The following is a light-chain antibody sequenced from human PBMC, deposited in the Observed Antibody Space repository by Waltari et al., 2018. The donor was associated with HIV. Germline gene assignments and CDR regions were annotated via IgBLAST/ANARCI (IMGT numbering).Light chain of an antibody. CDR3: QQYYSTPYT. V-gene: IGKV4-1*01. CDR1: QSVLYSSNNKNY. J-gene: IGKJ2*01. Sequence: DIVMTQSPASLAVSLGELVTINCNSSQSVLYSSNNKNYLAWYQQKPGQPPKLLIYCASTRESGVPDRFSGSGSGTDFTLTISSLQAEDVAVYYCQQYYSTPYTFGQGAKLEIK. CDR2: CAS.